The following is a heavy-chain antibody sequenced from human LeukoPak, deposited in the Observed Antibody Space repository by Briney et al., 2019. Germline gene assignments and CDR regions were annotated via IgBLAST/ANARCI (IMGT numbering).Heavy chain of an antibody. J-gene: IGHJ5*02. V-gene: IGHV1-69-2*01. D-gene: IGHD6-13*01. CDR1: GYTFTNYY. CDR3: APSQTSSSFGNWFDP. CDR2: VDPEDGET. Sequence: ASVKISCKASGYTFTNYYMHWVQQAPGKGLEWMGRVDPEDGETIYAEKFQGRVTITADTSTDTAYTELSSLRSEDTAVYYCAPSQTSSSFGNWFDPWGQGTLVTVSS.